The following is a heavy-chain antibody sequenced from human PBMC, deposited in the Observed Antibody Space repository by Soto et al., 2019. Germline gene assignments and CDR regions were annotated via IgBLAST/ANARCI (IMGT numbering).Heavy chain of an antibody. J-gene: IGHJ2*01. V-gene: IGHV4-59*01. Sequence: QVQLQESGPGLVKPSETLSLTCTVSGGSISSYYWSWIRQPPGKGLEWIGYIYYRGSTTYNPSHKIRFTTSVATSKSHVPLKLSSVTAEDAAVYCCARRSRPGHAPLAISGNGYFDLCGRGPLVTVSS. D-gene: IGHD3-3*02. CDR3: ARRSRPGHAPLAISGNGYFDL. CDR2: IYYRGST. CDR1: GGSISSYY.